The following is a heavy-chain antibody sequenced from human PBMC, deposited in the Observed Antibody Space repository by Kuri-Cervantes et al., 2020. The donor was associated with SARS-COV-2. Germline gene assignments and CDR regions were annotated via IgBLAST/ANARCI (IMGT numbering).Heavy chain of an antibody. CDR3: ARRDFGSGSYYLDY. CDR2: IYPGDSDT. D-gene: IGHD3-10*01. V-gene: IGHV5-51*01. Sequence: GGSLRLSCKGSGYSFTTYWIGWVRQMPGKGLEWMGIIYPGDSDTRYSPSFQGQVTISADKSISTAYPQWSSLKASDTAMYYCARRDFGSGSYYLDYWGQGTLVTVSS. J-gene: IGHJ4*02. CDR1: GYSFTTYW.